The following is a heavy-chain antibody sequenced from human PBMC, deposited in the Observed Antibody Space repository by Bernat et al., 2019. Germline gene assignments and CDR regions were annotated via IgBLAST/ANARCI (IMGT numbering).Heavy chain of an antibody. CDR1: GFTFSSYA. Sequence: QVQLVESGGGVVQPGRSLRLSCAASGFTFSSYAMHWVRQAPGKGLEWVAVISYDGSNKYYADSVKGRFTISRDNSKKTLYLQMNSLRAEDTAVYYCARGGGGRKDIVLVVPTYYFDYWGQGTLVTVSS. CDR3: ARGGGGRKDIVLVVPTYYFDY. J-gene: IGHJ4*02. D-gene: IGHD2-8*02. V-gene: IGHV3-30*01. CDR2: ISYDGSNK.